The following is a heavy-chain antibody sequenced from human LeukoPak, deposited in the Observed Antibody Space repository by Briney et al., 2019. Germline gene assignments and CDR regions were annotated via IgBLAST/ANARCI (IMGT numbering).Heavy chain of an antibody. V-gene: IGHV3-9*01. J-gene: IGHJ4*02. D-gene: IGHD3-16*01. CDR3: AINGGGDSRYGHFDY. CDR2: INWNSDSI. CDR1: GFTFDDYG. Sequence: GGSLRLSCAVSGFTFDDYGMHWVRQVPGKGLEWVSGINWNSDSIGYADSVKGRFTTSRDNAKNSLYLQMNSLRAEDTAFYYCAINGGGDSRYGHFDYWGQGTLVTVSS.